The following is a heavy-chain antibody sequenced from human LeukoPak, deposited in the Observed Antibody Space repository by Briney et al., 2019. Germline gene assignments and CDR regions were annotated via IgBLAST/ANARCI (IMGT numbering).Heavy chain of an antibody. D-gene: IGHD3-22*01. Sequence: SETLSLTCTVSGGSISSYYWSWIRQPPGKGLEWIGYIYYTGSTNYNPSLKSRVTISVDTSKSQFSLKLSSVTAADTAVYYCARGLIGDTMIVAYDYWGQGTLVTVSS. V-gene: IGHV4-59*01. J-gene: IGHJ4*02. CDR1: GGSISSYY. CDR2: IYYTGST. CDR3: ARGLIGDTMIVAYDY.